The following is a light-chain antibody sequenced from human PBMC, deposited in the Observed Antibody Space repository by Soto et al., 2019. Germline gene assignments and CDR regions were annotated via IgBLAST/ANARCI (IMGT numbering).Light chain of an antibody. CDR2: TAS. J-gene: IGKJ1*01. V-gene: IGKV1-9*01. CDR3: QHLKTYPQT. Sequence: DFQLTQSPSFLSASIGDRVTITCRASQGIRSYLAWYQQKPGKAPKLLIYTASTLQSGVPSRFSGSGSGTEFTLTISSLQPEDFATYYCQHLKTYPQTVGQGTKVDIK. CDR1: QGIRSY.